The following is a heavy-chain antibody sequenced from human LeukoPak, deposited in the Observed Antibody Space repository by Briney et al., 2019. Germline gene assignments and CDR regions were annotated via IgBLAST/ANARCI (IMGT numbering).Heavy chain of an antibody. V-gene: IGHV1-8*01. CDR1: GNTFTSYD. Sequence: ASVKVSCKTSGNTFTSYDINWVRQATGQGLEWMGWMNPHSGNTGYAQKFQGRVTMTRNTSINTAYMELSSLRSEDTAVYYCASSMPKRGYSNSPDDNWFDPWGQGTLVTVSS. CDR3: ASSMPKRGYSNSPDDNWFDP. CDR2: MNPHSGNT. D-gene: IGHD4-4*01. J-gene: IGHJ5*02.